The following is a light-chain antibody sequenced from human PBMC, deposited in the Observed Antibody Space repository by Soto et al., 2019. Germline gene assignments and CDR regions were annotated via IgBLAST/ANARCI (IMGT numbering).Light chain of an antibody. Sequence: DIQMTQSPSSLSASVGDRVTITCRARQGISSFLAWYQQKPGKAPKLLIYTASTLQSGVPSRFSGSGSGTYFTLTISNLQPEDVATYYCQQYNSFPYTFGQGTKLEIK. CDR2: TAS. J-gene: IGKJ2*01. CDR1: QGISSF. V-gene: IGKV1-27*01. CDR3: QQYNSFPYT.